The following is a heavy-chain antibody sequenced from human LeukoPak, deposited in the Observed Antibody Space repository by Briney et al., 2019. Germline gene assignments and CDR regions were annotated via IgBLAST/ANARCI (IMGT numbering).Heavy chain of an antibody. Sequence: SETLSLTCTVSGGSISSSNYYWGWIRQPLGKGLEWIGTIYYSGSTYYNPSLESRVTISVDTSKNQFSLELSSVTPEDTAIYYCAREDGGLRNWGQGTLVTVSS. J-gene: IGHJ4*02. V-gene: IGHV4-39*02. CDR2: IYYSGST. CDR1: GGSISSSNYY. D-gene: IGHD3-16*01. CDR3: AREDGGLRN.